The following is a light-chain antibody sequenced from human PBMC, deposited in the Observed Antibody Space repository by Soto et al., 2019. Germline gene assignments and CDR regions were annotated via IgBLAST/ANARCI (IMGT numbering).Light chain of an antibody. Sequence: QSVLTQPPSASGSPGQSVTISCTGTSSDVGGYNYVSWYQQHPGKAPKLMIYEVSKRPSGVPDRFSGSKSGNTASLTVSGLQAEDEADYYCTSYTGDDFTFIFGTGTKVTVL. CDR1: SSDVGGYNY. CDR2: EVS. V-gene: IGLV2-8*01. J-gene: IGLJ1*01. CDR3: TSYTGDDFTFI.